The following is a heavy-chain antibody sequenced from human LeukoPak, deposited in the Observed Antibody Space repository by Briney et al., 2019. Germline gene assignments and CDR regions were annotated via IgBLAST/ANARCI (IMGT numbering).Heavy chain of an antibody. Sequence: GGSLRLSCAASGFTVSSNYMSWVRQAPGKGLEWVSAISGSGGSTYYADSVKGRFTISRDNPKNTLYLQMNSLRAEDTAVYYCATFYGDGNDYWGQGTLVTVSS. V-gene: IGHV3-23*01. J-gene: IGHJ4*02. CDR2: ISGSGGST. CDR1: GFTVSSNY. D-gene: IGHD4-17*01. CDR3: ATFYGDGNDY.